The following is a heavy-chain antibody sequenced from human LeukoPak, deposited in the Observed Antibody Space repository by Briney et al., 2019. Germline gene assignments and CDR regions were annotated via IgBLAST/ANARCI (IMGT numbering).Heavy chain of an antibody. CDR1: GVSFSNYY. Sequence: GGSRRPSGAASGVSFSNYYTLWVGQAPGVGLVSVSRISSDGATTIYADSVKGRFTTCRDNAKNTLYLQMNSLRAEDTAVYYCARDDSNGIDYWGQGTLVTVSS. V-gene: IGHV3-74*01. D-gene: IGHD3-22*01. CDR3: ARDDSNGIDY. CDR2: ISSDGATT. J-gene: IGHJ4*02.